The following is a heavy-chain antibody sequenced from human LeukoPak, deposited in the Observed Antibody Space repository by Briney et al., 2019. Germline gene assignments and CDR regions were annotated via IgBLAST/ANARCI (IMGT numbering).Heavy chain of an antibody. Sequence: ASVKVSRKASGYTFTSYYMHWVRQTPGQGLEWMGIINPSVGSTTYAEKFQGRVTMTRDTSTSTFYMELSSLRSEDTAVYYCARDRYDYVWGSYRFDYWGQGTLVTVSS. CDR3: ARDRYDYVWGSYRFDY. V-gene: IGHV1-46*01. J-gene: IGHJ4*02. D-gene: IGHD3-16*02. CDR1: GYTFTSYY. CDR2: INPSVGST.